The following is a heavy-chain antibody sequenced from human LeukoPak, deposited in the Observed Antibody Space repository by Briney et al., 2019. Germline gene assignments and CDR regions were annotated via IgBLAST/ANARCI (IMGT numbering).Heavy chain of an antibody. CDR2: ISSSSSYI. CDR1: GFTFSSYS. D-gene: IGHD3-3*01. CDR3: AREFFWSGYYQYYYYMDV. Sequence: GGSLRLSCAASGFTFSSYSLNWVRQAPGKGLEWVSSISSSSSYIYYADSVKGRFTISRDNAKNSLYLQMNSLRAEDTAVYYCAREFFWSGYYQYYYYMDVWGKGTTVTVSS. J-gene: IGHJ6*03. V-gene: IGHV3-21*01.